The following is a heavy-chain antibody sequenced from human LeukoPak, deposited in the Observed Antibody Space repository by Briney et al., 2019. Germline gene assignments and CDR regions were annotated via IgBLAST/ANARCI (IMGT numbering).Heavy chain of an antibody. CDR3: ARSRCSGSTSCYYFFFFDS. J-gene: IGHJ4*02. V-gene: IGHV1-18*01. CDR2: SSGTGYNM. Sequence: ALVTVSCKASGYTFSAYGITWVRQAPGQGLEWMAWSSGTGYNMEYAQKFQGRVTMTTDTSTSTAYLELRSLRSDDTAVYYCARSRCSGSTSCYYFFFFDSWGQGSLVTVSS. D-gene: IGHD2-2*01. CDR1: GYTFSAYG.